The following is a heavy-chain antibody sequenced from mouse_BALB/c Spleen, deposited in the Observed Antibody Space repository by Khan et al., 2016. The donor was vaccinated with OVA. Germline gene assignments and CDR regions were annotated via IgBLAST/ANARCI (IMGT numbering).Heavy chain of an antibody. CDR2: INYSGSP. CDR1: GYSITSAYA. D-gene: IGHD3-3*01. J-gene: IGHJ3*02. Sequence: EVQLQESGPGLVKPSQSLSLTCTVTGYSITSAYAWNWIRQFPGNRLEWMGYINYSGSPSYTPSLKSRISITRDTSKNQFFLQLNSVTAEDTGTYYCARGRGYWGQGTLVTVSA. V-gene: IGHV3-2*02. CDR3: ARGRGY.